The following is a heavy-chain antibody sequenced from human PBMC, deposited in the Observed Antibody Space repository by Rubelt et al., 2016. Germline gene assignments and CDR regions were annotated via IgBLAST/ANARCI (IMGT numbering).Heavy chain of an antibody. V-gene: IGHV4-59*08. Sequence: QLQLQESGPGLVKPSEPLSLTCTVSGGSIRSYYCSWLRQPPGKGLEWIGYIYYSGRSNYNPSLKSRVIMSVDTSKNQFSLRVRSGTAADTAVYYCARHWDYDGMDVWGQGTTVTVS. D-gene: IGHD7-27*01. CDR2: IYYSGRS. J-gene: IGHJ6*02. CDR3: ARHWDYDGMDV. CDR1: GGSIRSYY.